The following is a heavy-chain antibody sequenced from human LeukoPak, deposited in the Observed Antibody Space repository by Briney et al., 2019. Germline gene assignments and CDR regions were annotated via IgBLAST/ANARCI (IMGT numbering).Heavy chain of an antibody. Sequence: ASVKVSCKASGYTFTIYGISWVRQAPGQGLEWMGWISAYNGNTNYAQKLQGRVTITTDTSTSTAYMELRSLRSDDTAVYYCARDQYYYDSSGYPYWGQGTLVTVSS. CDR1: GYTFTIYG. D-gene: IGHD3-22*01. J-gene: IGHJ4*02. CDR3: ARDQYYYDSSGYPY. CDR2: ISAYNGNT. V-gene: IGHV1-18*01.